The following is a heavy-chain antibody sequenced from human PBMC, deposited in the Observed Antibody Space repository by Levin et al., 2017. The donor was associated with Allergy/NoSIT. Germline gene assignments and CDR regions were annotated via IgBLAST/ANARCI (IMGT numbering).Heavy chain of an antibody. J-gene: IGHJ4*02. CDR1: GYTFTSYG. D-gene: IGHD4-11*01. V-gene: IGHV1-18*01. CDR2: ISAYNGNT. Sequence: GESLKISCKASGYTFTSYGISWVRQAPGQGLEWMGWISAYNGNTNYAQKLQGRVTMTTDTSTSTAYMELRSLRSDDTAVYYCARANFMTTRNYFDYWGQGTLVTVSS. CDR3: ARANFMTTRNYFDY.